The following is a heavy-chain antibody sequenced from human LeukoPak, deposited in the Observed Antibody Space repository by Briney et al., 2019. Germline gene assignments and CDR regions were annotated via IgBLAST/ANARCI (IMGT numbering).Heavy chain of an antibody. CDR3: ARDFQGYFDY. Sequence: PGGSLRLSCAASGFTFSSYSMNWVRQAPGKGLEWISYISTSGSTIYYTDSVKGRLTISRDNAKNSLYLQMNSLRVEDTAVYYCARDFQGYFDYWGQGTLVTVSS. CDR1: GFTFSSYS. CDR2: ISTSGSTI. J-gene: IGHJ4*02. V-gene: IGHV3-48*04.